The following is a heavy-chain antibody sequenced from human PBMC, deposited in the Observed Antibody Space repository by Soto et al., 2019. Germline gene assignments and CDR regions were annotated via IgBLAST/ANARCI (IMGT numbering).Heavy chain of an antibody. CDR1: GDTFSSYA. CDR2: LIPIFHTA. Sequence: QVQLVQSGAEVKKPGSSVKVSCKASGDTFSSYALSWVRQAPGQGLEWMGGLIPIFHTANYAQRFQGRVTITADESTSTTYMELSSLRSEDTAVYYCARGAPMVGGFKYWGQGTLVTVSS. CDR3: ARGAPMVGGFKY. J-gene: IGHJ4*02. V-gene: IGHV1-69*01. D-gene: IGHD3-10*01.